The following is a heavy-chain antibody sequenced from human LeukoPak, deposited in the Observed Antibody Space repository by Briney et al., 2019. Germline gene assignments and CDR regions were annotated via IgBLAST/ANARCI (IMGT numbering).Heavy chain of an antibody. D-gene: IGHD5-24*01. J-gene: IGHJ4*02. CDR3: ARVREGWLQSKLLYFDY. CDR1: GFTFSSYW. CDR2: IKQDGSEK. V-gene: IGHV3-7*01. Sequence: PGGSLRLSCAASGFTFSSYWMSWVRQAPGKGLEWVANIKQDGSEKYYVDSVKGRFTISRDNAKNSLYLQMNSLRAEDTAVYYCARVREGWLQSKLLYFDYWGQRTLVTVSS.